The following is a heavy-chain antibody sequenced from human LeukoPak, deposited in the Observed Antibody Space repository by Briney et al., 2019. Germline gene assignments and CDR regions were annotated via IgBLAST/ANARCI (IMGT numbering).Heavy chain of an antibody. J-gene: IGHJ4*02. V-gene: IGHV4-30-2*01. D-gene: IGHD5-18*01. CDR2: IYHSGST. Sequence: SETLSLTCAVSGGSISSGGYSWSWIRQPPGKGLEWIGYIYHSGSTYYNPSLKSRVTISVDRSKNQFSLQLNSVTPEDTAIYYCARAYNYGFDYWGQGTLVTVSS. CDR1: GGSISSGGYS. CDR3: ARAYNYGFDY.